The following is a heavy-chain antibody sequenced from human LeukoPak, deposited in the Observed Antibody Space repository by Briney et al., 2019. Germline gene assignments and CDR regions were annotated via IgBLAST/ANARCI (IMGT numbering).Heavy chain of an antibody. CDR2: MSYDGSYK. CDR3: ARAQTYYGSGSYLY. Sequence: GGSLRLSCAASGFTFSSYGMHWVRQAPGKGLEWVAIMSYDGSYKYYADSMKGRFTISRDNAKNSLYLQMNSLRDEDTAVYYCARAQTYYGSGSYLYWGQGTLVTVSS. J-gene: IGHJ4*02. V-gene: IGHV3-30*03. D-gene: IGHD3-10*01. CDR1: GFTFSSYG.